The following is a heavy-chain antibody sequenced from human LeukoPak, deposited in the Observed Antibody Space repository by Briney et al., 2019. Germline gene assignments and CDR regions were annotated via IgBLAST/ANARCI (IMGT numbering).Heavy chain of an antibody. CDR1: RFIFDNYG. CDR2: ISDDGYST. Sequence: QSGGSLRLSCAASRFIFDNYGMTWVRQAPGKGLEWVSGISDDGYSTYYADSVKGRFTISRDNSKNTLYLQMNSLRAEDTAVYHCAKTQPFSGSYGGGYFDYWGQGTLVTVSS. J-gene: IGHJ4*02. V-gene: IGHV3-23*01. CDR3: AKTQPFSGSYGGGYFDY. D-gene: IGHD1-26*01.